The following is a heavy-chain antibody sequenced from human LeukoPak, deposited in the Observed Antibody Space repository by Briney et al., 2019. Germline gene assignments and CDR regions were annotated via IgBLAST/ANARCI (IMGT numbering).Heavy chain of an antibody. V-gene: IGHV3-21*04. CDR2: ISSGSTYI. CDR3: AGAPGGYVDFDY. D-gene: IGHD5-12*01. CDR1: EFTFSTYS. J-gene: IGHJ4*02. Sequence: GGSLRLSCAASEFTFSTYSMNWVRQAPGKGLEWVSSISSGSTYIYYADSVKGRFTISRDNAKNSLYLQMNSLRAEDTAVYYCAGAPGGYVDFDYWGQGTLVTVSS.